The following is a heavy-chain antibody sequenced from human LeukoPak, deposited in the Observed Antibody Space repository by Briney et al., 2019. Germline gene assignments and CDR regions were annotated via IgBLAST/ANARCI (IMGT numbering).Heavy chain of an antibody. D-gene: IGHD5-18*01. CDR1: GGSISSYY. CDR3: ARPGRGYSYGPLAY. V-gene: IGHV4-59*08. CDR2: IYSSGRTNYNPS. J-gene: IGHJ4*02. Sequence: PSETLSLTCTVSGGSISSYYWSWIRQPPGKGLGWIGYIYSSGRTNYNPSNYNPSLKSRVNISVDTSKNQFSLKLSSVTAADTAVYYCARPGRGYSYGPLAYWGQGTLVTVSS.